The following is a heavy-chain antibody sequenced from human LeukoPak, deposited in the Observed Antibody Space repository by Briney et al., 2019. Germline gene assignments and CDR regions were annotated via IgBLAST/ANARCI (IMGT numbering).Heavy chain of an antibody. Sequence: SETLSLTCTVSGGSISSTTDYWGWIRQPSGKGLEWIGSIFYSGTTYYNPSLKSRVTISVDTSKNQFSLKLTSVTAADTAVYYCARHVNTTTGAPIGWFDPWGQGTLVTVSS. J-gene: IGHJ5*02. CDR3: ARHVNTTTGAPIGWFDP. D-gene: IGHD2/OR15-2a*01. CDR1: GGSISSTTDY. CDR2: IFYSGTT. V-gene: IGHV4-39*01.